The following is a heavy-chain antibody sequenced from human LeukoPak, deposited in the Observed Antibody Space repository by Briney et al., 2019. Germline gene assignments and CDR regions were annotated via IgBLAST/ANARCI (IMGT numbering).Heavy chain of an antibody. CDR3: ARGKWYFDL. J-gene: IGHJ2*01. Sequence: SQTLSLTCTVSGGSISRGGYFWNWIRQSPGKGLEWVGYIYHSGTTDYNPSLKSRITISVDRSKNQISLKPSSVTAADTAVYYCARGKWYFDLWGRGTLVTVSS. CDR2: IYHSGTT. CDR1: GGSISRGGYF. V-gene: IGHV4-30-2*06.